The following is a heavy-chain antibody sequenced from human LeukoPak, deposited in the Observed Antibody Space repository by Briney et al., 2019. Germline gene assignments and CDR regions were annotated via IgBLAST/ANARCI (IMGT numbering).Heavy chain of an antibody. J-gene: IGHJ3*02. CDR2: INPSGGST. Sequence: ASVKVSCKASGYTFTSYYMHWVRQAPGQGLGWMGIINPSGGSTSYAQKFQGRVTMTRDTSTSTVYMELSSLRSEDTAVYYCARDRDGYNYPHDAFDIWGQGTMVTVSS. D-gene: IGHD5-24*01. V-gene: IGHV1-46*01. CDR1: GYTFTSYY. CDR3: ARDRDGYNYPHDAFDI.